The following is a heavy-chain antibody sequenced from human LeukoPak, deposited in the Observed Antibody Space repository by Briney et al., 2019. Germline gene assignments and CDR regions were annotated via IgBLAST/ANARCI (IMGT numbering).Heavy chain of an antibody. Sequence: PGGSLRLSCAASGFTFSGFWMSWVRQAPGKGLEWVANIKQDATEKYYIDSVKGRFTISRDNTKNSLYLQMDSLTADDTAVYFCACLRGPSDYWGQGTLVTVSS. D-gene: IGHD4-17*01. CDR3: ACLRGPSDY. CDR1: GFTFSGFW. V-gene: IGHV3-7*01. J-gene: IGHJ4*02. CDR2: IKQDATEK.